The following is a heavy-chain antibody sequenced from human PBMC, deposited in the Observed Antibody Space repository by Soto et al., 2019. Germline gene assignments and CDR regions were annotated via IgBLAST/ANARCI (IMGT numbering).Heavy chain of an antibody. D-gene: IGHD2-2*01. V-gene: IGHV3-9*01. CDR2: ISWNSGSI. CDR3: AKGGYCSSTSCYHNWFDP. J-gene: IGHJ5*02. Sequence: EVQLVESGGGLVQPGRSLRLSCAASGFTFDDYAMHWVRQAPGKGLEWVSGISWNSGSIGYADSVKGRFTISRDNAKNSLYLQMNSLRAEDTALYYCAKGGYCSSTSCYHNWFDPWGQGTLVTVSS. CDR1: GFTFDDYA.